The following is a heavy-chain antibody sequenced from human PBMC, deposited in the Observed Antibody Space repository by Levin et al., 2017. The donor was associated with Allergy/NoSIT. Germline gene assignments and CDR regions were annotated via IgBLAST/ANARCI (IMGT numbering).Heavy chain of an antibody. D-gene: IGHD3-16*01. CDR3: VREWGFDY. V-gene: IGHV3-64D*06. Sequence: GGSLRLSCSASGFIFSNYGMRWVRQSPGKGLETVSSITNNGGSTYYADSVKGRFTISRDNSKNTLYLQMSSLRPEDRAMYYCVREWGFDYWGQGTLVTVSS. CDR2: ITNNGGST. CDR1: GFIFSNYG. J-gene: IGHJ4*02.